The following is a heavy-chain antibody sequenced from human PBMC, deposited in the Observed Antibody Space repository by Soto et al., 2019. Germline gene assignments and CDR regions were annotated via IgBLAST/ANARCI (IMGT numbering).Heavy chain of an antibody. V-gene: IGHV1-2*02. J-gene: IGHJ5*02. CDR3: AKDLTRQLAYWLDP. CDR1: GFSFTGYY. Sequence: ASVKVSCKASGFSFTGYYIHWLRQAPGQGLEWMGWINAHSGGTEYAQKFQGRVTLTRDTSVSTAYMTLSSLRSDDTAIYYCAKDLTRQLAYWLDPWGQGTQVTVSS. D-gene: IGHD6-6*01. CDR2: INAHSGGT.